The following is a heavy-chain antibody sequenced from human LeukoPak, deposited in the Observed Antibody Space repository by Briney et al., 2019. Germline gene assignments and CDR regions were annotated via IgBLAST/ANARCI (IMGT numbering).Heavy chain of an antibody. CDR1: GFTFSSYA. V-gene: IGHV3-30-3*01. Sequence: PGGSLRLSCAASGFTFSSYAMHWVRQAPGKGLEWVAVISYDGSNKYYADSVKGRFTISRDNSKNTLYLQMNSLRAEDTAVYYCAKGPAGLQPFDYWGQGTLVTVSS. J-gene: IGHJ4*02. CDR2: ISYDGSNK. D-gene: IGHD4-4*01. CDR3: AKGPAGLQPFDY.